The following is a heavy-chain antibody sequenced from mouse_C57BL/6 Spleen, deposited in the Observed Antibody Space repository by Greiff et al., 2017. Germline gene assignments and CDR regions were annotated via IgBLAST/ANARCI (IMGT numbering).Heavy chain of an antibody. J-gene: IGHJ2*01. D-gene: IGHD1-1*01. V-gene: IGHV1-55*01. CDR2: IYPGSGST. Sequence: QVQLQQPGAELVKPGASVKMSCKASGYTFTSYWITWVKQRPGQGLEWIGDIYPGSGSTNYNEKFKSKDTLTVDTSSSTAYMQLSSLTSEDSAVYYCARGGITTVVADYWGQGTTLTVSS. CDR1: GYTFTSYW. CDR3: ARGGITTVVADY.